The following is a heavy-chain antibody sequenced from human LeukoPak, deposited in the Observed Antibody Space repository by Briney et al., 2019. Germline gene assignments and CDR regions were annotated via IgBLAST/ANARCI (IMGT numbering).Heavy chain of an antibody. Sequence: GGSLRLSCAASGFTFSSYAMHWVRQAPGKGLEYVSAISSNGGSTYYANPVKGRFTISRDNSKNTLYLQMGSLRAEDMAVYYCARDSRGSGLHPDYWGQGTLVTVSS. V-gene: IGHV3-64*01. J-gene: IGHJ4*02. CDR2: ISSNGGST. CDR3: ARDSRGSGLHPDY. CDR1: GFTFSSYA. D-gene: IGHD3-10*01.